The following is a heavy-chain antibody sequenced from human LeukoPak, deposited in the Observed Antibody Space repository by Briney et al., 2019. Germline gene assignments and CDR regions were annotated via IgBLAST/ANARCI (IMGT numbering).Heavy chain of an antibody. V-gene: IGHV4-38-2*02. Sequence: PSETLSLTCTVSGYSISSGYYWGWIRQPPGKGLEWIGSIYHSGSTYYNPSLKSRVTISVDTSKNQFSLKLSSVTAADTAVYYCARGDGDYVYYWGQGTLVTVSS. CDR3: ARGDGDYVYY. D-gene: IGHD4-17*01. CDR1: GYSISSGYY. CDR2: IYHSGST. J-gene: IGHJ4*02.